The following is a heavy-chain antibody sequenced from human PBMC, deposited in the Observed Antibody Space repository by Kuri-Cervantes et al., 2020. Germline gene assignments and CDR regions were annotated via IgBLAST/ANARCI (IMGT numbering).Heavy chain of an antibody. J-gene: IGHJ6*02. CDR2: INTGNGNT. CDR1: GYTFTSYA. CDR3: ARGLPYSSSWPDYYYYGMDV. V-gene: IGHV1-3*04. D-gene: IGHD6-13*01. Sequence: ASVKVSCKASGYTFTSYAMHWVRQAPGQRLEWMGWINTGNGNTNYAQKFQGWITMTRDTSISTAYMELSRLRSDDTAVYYCARGLPYSSSWPDYYYYGMDVWGQGTTVTVSS.